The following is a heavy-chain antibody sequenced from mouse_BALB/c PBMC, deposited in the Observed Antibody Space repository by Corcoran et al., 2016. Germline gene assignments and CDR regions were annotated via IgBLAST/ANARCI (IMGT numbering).Heavy chain of an antibody. Sequence: QIQLVQSGPELKKPGGTVKISCKASGYTFTNYGMNWVKQAPGKGLKWMGRINTYTGEPTYADDFKGRFAFSLETSASTAYLQINNLKNEDTATYFCARWTAPAYWGQGTLVTVSA. CDR2: INTYTGEP. J-gene: IGHJ3*01. CDR3: ARWTAPAY. D-gene: IGHD3-2*01. V-gene: IGHV9-3-1*01. CDR1: GYTFTNYG.